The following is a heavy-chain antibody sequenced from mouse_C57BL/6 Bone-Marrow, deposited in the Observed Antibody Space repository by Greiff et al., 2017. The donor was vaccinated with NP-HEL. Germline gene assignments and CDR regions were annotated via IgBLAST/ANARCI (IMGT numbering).Heavy chain of an antibody. CDR2: ISDGGSYT. CDR3: AREGTGSAY. J-gene: IGHJ3*01. CDR1: GFTFSSYA. V-gene: IGHV5-4*01. Sequence: EVQLVEPGGGLVKPGGSLKLSCAASGFTFSSYAMSWVRQTPEKRLEWVATISDGGSYTYYPDNVKGRFTISRDKAKNNLYLQMSHLKSEDTAMYYCAREGTGSAYWGQGTLVTVSA. D-gene: IGHD4-1*01.